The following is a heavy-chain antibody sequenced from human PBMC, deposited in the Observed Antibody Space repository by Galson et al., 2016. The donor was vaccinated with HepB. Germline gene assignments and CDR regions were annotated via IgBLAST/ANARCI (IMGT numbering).Heavy chain of an antibody. CDR1: GGSISSSSDY. J-gene: IGHJ2*01. CDR2: VYYGGST. D-gene: IGHD5-24*01. CDR3: ARRGFLGYRSDWYSDL. Sequence: SETLSLTCTVSGGSISSSSDYWGWIRQAPGKGLEWIGSVYYGGSTYYNPSLKSRVTIPVDTSKNHFSLKLRSVTAADTAMYYCARRGFLGYRSDWYSDLWGRGTLVTVSS. V-gene: IGHV4-39*02.